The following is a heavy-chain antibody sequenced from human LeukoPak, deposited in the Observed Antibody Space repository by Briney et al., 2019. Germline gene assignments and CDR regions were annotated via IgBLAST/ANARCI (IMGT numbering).Heavy chain of an antibody. J-gene: IGHJ5*02. CDR1: GYTFISYG. CDR3: ARGHGYSGYDPYWFDP. D-gene: IGHD5-12*01. V-gene: IGHV1-18*01. Sequence: ASVKVSCKASGYTFISYGIIWVRQAPGQGLEWMGWIGAYNGNTNYAQKLQGRVTMTTDTSTSTAYMELRSLRSDDTAVYYCARGHGYSGYDPYWFDPWAREPWSPSPQ. CDR2: IGAYNGNT.